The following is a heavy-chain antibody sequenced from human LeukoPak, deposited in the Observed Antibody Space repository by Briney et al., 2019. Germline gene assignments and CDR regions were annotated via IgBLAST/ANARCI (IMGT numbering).Heavy chain of an antibody. J-gene: IGHJ4*02. CDR3: ARSFAY. Sequence: GSLRLSCAASGFTFSTYSMNWVRQAPGKGLEWVSYISSSGGTIYYADSVKGRFTISRDNAKNSLYLQMNSLRAEDTAVYFCARSFAYWGQGTLVTVSS. V-gene: IGHV3-48*04. CDR1: GFTFSTYS. CDR2: ISSSGGTI.